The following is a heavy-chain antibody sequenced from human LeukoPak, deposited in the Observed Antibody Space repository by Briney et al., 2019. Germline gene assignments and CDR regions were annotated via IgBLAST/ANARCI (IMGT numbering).Heavy chain of an antibody. CDR1: GFPFSSYA. Sequence: PVRSLRLSCSASGFPFSSYAMHWVRQAREKGLEYVSAISDSGGSTYYADSVKGRFNISRDNSKTSLYLQMSSLRAEDTAVYFCVRGYSFGPYGMDVWGQGTTVTVSS. CDR2: ISDSGGST. CDR3: VRGYSFGPYGMDV. V-gene: IGHV3-64D*09. D-gene: IGHD2-15*01. J-gene: IGHJ6*02.